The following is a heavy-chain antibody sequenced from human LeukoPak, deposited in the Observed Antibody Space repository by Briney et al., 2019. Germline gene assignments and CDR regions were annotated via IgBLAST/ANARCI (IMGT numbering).Heavy chain of an antibody. V-gene: IGHV3-33*06. CDR2: IWFDEKNK. J-gene: IGHJ4*02. CDR1: GFTFSKYG. D-gene: IGHD6-19*01. Sequence: GGSLRLSCAASGFTFSKYGMHWVRQAPGKGLEWVAVIWFDEKNKYYADSVKGRFTISRDNSKNTLYLEMNSLRADGTAVYYCAKDRAVAGTDARYYFDYWGQGTLVTVSA. CDR3: AKDRAVAGTDARYYFDY.